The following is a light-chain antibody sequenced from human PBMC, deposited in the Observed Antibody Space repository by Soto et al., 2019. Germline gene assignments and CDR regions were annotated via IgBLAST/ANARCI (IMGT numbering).Light chain of an antibody. Sequence: DIQMTQSPSSLSASVGDRVTITCRASQGISNNLAWYQQKPGKVPKLLIYAASTLQSGVPSRFSGSGYETDFTLTISSLQPEDVATYYCQKYNSVPITFGQGTRLELQ. CDR1: QGISNN. CDR3: QKYNSVPIT. CDR2: AAS. J-gene: IGKJ5*01. V-gene: IGKV1-27*01.